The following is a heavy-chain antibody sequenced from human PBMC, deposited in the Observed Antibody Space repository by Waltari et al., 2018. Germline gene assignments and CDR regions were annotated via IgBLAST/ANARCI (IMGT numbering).Heavy chain of an antibody. D-gene: IGHD2-2*01. J-gene: IGHJ4*02. CDR1: GDSISGNYW. V-gene: IGHV4-4*02. CDR3: AGDRAIGLFFDY. CDR2: VHHSGKT. Sequence: QVQLPESGQGLVKPSGTLSLTCAVSGDSISGNYWWSWVRQSPEKGLEWIGQVHHSGKTHYNPSLQSRVTISLDKPKNQFSLNLNSVTGADTAVYYCAGDRAIGLFFDYWGRGTLVAVSS.